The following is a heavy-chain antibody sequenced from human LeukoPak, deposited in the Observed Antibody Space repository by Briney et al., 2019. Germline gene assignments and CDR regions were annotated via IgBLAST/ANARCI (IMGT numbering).Heavy chain of an antibody. CDR3: ARVNVVASVGGSYYYHGMDV. CDR1: GYTFTNYA. D-gene: IGHD2-2*01. V-gene: IGHV7-4-1*02. J-gene: IGHJ6*02. CDR2: INTNTGNP. Sequence: ASVKVSCKASGYTFTNYAMNWVRQAPGQGLEWIGWINTNTGNPTYAQAFTGRFVFSLDTSVNTAYLQVSSLKAEDTAVYYCARVNVVASVGGSYYYHGMDVWGQGTTVTVSS.